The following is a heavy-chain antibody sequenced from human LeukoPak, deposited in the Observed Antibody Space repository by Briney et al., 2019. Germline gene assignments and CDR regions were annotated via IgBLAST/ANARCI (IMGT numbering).Heavy chain of an antibody. Sequence: GGSLRLSCAASGFTFSTYDMHWVRQPAGKGLEWVSTVGADAETYYPGSVRGRFTITRDNAKNTLHLQMNSLRAGDTAVYFCARGNWAYYASGIYGMDVGGQGTTVTVSS. J-gene: IGHJ6*02. CDR3: ARGNWAYYASGIYGMDV. CDR2: VGADAET. V-gene: IGHV3-13*01. D-gene: IGHD3-10*01. CDR1: GFTFSTYD.